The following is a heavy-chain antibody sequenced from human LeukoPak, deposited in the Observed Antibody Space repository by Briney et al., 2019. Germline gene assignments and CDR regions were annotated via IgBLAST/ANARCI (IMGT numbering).Heavy chain of an antibody. CDR1: GYTFTSYG. CDR2: ISAYNGNT. Sequence: ASAKVSCKASGYTFTSYGISWVRQAPGQGLEWMGWISAYNGNTNYAQKLQGRVTMTTDTSTSTAYMELRSLRSDDTAVYYCARGSVVPAARTYYGMDVWGQGTTVTVSS. CDR3: ARGSVVPAARTYYGMDV. J-gene: IGHJ6*02. D-gene: IGHD2-2*01. V-gene: IGHV1-18*01.